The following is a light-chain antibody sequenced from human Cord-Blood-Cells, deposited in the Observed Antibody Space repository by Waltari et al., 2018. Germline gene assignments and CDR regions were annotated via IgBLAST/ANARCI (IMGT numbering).Light chain of an antibody. CDR2: DVS. J-gene: IGLJ1*01. V-gene: IGLV2-14*03. Sequence: QSALTQPASVSGSPGQSITISCTGTSSDVGGYKYVSCYQHHPGKAPKLMIYDVSKRPSGFSTRFSGSKSGDTASLTISGLQAEDEADYYCSSYTSSSTYVFGTGTKVTVL. CDR1: SSDVGGYKY. CDR3: SSYTSSSTYV.